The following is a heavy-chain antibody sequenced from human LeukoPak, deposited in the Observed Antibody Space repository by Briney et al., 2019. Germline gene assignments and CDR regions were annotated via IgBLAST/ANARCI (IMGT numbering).Heavy chain of an antibody. CDR1: GFTFRSYA. CDR2: ILGSGDST. CDR3: ASLYYDYVWGGYPPEDY. D-gene: IGHD3-16*02. Sequence: PGGSLRLSCAASGFTFRSYAMSWVRQAPGKGLEWVSTILGSGDSTYYADSVKGRFTISRDNSKNTLYLQMNSLRAEDTAVYYCASLYYDYVWGGYPPEDYWGQGTLVTVSS. J-gene: IGHJ4*02. V-gene: IGHV3-23*01.